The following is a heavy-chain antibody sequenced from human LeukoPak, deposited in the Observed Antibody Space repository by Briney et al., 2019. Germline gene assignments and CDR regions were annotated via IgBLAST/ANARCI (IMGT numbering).Heavy chain of an antibody. CDR1: SYSISSGYY. Sequence: PSETLSLTSSVSSYSISSGYYWGWIRQPPGKGLEWIGNIYHSGSTYYNPSLKSRLTISVDASKNQFSLKLSSVTAADTAVYYCAGHGPYGQTSPIDYWGQGTLVTVSS. V-gene: IGHV4-38-2*01. CDR2: IYHSGST. D-gene: IGHD3-10*01. CDR3: AGHGPYGQTSPIDY. J-gene: IGHJ4*02.